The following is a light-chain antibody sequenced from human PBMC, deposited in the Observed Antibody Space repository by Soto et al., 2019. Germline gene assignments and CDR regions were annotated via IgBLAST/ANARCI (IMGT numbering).Light chain of an antibody. Sequence: QSVLTQPASVSGSPGQTITISCTGTSSDVGAYNYVSWYQQHPGKAPKLMIYDVSNRPSGVSSRFSGSKYGNTASLTISGLQDEDEADYYCSSYTSSSTLVFGGGTKLTVL. CDR3: SSYTSSSTLV. CDR1: SSDVGAYNY. CDR2: DVS. J-gene: IGLJ2*01. V-gene: IGLV2-14*01.